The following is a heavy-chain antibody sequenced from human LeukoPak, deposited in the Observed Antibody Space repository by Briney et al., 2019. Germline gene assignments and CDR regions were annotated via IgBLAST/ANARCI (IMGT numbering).Heavy chain of an antibody. CDR1: GGSISSGSYY. D-gene: IGHD2-15*01. CDR3: ARKGFCSGGSCYSVLSFFDY. Sequence: SETLSLTCTVSGGSISSGSYYWGWIRQPPGKGLEWIGNICYIGSTYYNPSLKSRVTISVDTSKNQFSLNLSSVTAADTAVYYCARKGFCSGGSCYSVLSFFDYWGQGTLVTVSS. V-gene: IGHV4-39*01. J-gene: IGHJ4*02. CDR2: ICYIGST.